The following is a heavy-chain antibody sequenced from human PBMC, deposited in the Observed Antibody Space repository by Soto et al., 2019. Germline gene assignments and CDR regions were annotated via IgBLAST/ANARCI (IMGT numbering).Heavy chain of an antibody. D-gene: IGHD3-16*01. CDR2: IKQDGSEK. Sequence: GGSLRLSCAASGFTFSSYWMSWARQAPGKGLEWVANIKQDGSEKYYVDSVKGRFTISRDNAKNSLYLQMNSLRAEDTAVYYCAGASGGNWFDPWGQGTLVTAPQ. CDR3: AGASGGNWFDP. CDR1: GFTFSSYW. V-gene: IGHV3-7*05. J-gene: IGHJ5*02.